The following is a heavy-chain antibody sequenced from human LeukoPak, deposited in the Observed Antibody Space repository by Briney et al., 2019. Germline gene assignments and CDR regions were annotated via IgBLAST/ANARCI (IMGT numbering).Heavy chain of an antibody. D-gene: IGHD4-17*01. Sequence: PSETLSLIFTGSCSSIYNFHWSRIRQHPGKGLEGIGDIYYSGSTNYNPSLQRRVTISVDTSNNQLSLKLSSVTAADTAVYYCARGGTLEPVDYGDYSFPHDAFDIWGQGTMVTVSS. CDR2: IYYSGST. CDR1: CSSIYNFH. CDR3: ARGGTLEPVDYGDYSFPHDAFDI. J-gene: IGHJ3*02. V-gene: IGHV4-59*01.